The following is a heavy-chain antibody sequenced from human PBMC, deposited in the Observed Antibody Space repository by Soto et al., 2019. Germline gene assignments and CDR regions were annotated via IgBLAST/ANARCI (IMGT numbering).Heavy chain of an antibody. V-gene: IGHV3-23*01. Sequence: EVQLLESGGDLVQPGGSLRLSCAASGFTFSDYTMTWVRQDPGKGLEWVSSISGSSSTTYYADSVKGRFTISRDNSKSTLYLQMNSLRAEDTAIYYCARRDSIVSYPYYLDYWGQGTQVTVSS. CDR2: ISGSSSTT. J-gene: IGHJ4*02. D-gene: IGHD3-22*01. CDR3: ARRDSIVSYPYYLDY. CDR1: GFTFSDYT.